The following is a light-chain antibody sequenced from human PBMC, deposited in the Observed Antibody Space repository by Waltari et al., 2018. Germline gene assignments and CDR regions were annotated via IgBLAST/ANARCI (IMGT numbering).Light chain of an antibody. J-gene: IGKJ2*01. Sequence: DIQMTQSPSTLSASVGDRVTITCRASQTINNWLALYQKKPGKAPQLLIQRASVLQSGVPTRFIGSGSGTDFTLTISSLQADDFATYYCQQYETYSPYTFGQGTKVDLK. CDR2: RAS. CDR3: QQYETYSPYT. CDR1: QTINNW. V-gene: IGKV1-5*03.